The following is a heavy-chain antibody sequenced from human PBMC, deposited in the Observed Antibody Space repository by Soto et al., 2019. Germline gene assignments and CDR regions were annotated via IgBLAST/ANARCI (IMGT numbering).Heavy chain of an antibody. J-gene: IGHJ4*02. CDR2: IGSKTNTHAT. Sequence: EVQLVESGGGLVQPGESLKLSCAASGFTLSGSAIHWVRHPSGKGLEWVGRIGSKTNTHATVYAASVKGRFTISRDDSENMAYLQMTSLQTDVLGMSYCSATYRANWDGGESWGPGTGVTVPS. D-gene: IGHD1-1*01. V-gene: IGHV3-73*02. CDR1: GFTLSGSA. CDR3: SATYRANWDGGES.